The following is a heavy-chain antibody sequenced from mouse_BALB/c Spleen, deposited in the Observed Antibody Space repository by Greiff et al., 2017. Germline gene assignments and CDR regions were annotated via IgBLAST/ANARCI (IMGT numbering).Heavy chain of an antibody. D-gene: IGHD2-4*01. CDR1: GFTFSSYA. CDR2: ISSGGST. CDR3: ARGGITSWFAY. J-gene: IGHJ3*01. Sequence: EVQLMESGGGLVKPGGSLKLSCAASGFTFSSYAMSWVRQTPEKRLEWVASISSGGSTYYPDSVKGRFTISRDNARNILYLQMSSLRSEDTAMYYCARGGITSWFAYWGQGTLVTVSA. V-gene: IGHV5-6-5*01.